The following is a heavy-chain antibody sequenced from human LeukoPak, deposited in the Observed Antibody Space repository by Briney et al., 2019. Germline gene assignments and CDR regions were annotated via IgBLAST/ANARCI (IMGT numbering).Heavy chain of an antibody. Sequence: GGSLRLSCAASGFTFSSYSMNWVRQAPGKGLEWVSSISSSSTYIYYADSVKGRFTISRDNAKNSLYLQMNSLRAEDTAVYYCARPRAYDSSGYYRDAFAIWGQGTMVTVSS. CDR1: GFTFSSYS. J-gene: IGHJ3*02. CDR2: ISSSSTYI. V-gene: IGHV3-21*01. D-gene: IGHD3-22*01. CDR3: ARPRAYDSSGYYRDAFAI.